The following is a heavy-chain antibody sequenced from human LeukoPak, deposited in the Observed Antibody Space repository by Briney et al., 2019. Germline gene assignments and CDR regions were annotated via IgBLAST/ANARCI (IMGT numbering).Heavy chain of an antibody. CDR3: ARDLAYSSSWSYAFDI. CDR2: INTNTGNP. V-gene: IGHV7-4-1*02. D-gene: IGHD6-13*01. Sequence: ASVKVSCKASGGTFSNYAISWVRQAPGQGLEWMGWINTNTGNPTYAQGFTGRFVFSLDTSVSTAYLQISSLKAEDTAVYYCARDLAYSSSWSYAFDIWGQGTMVTVSS. CDR1: GGTFSNYA. J-gene: IGHJ3*02.